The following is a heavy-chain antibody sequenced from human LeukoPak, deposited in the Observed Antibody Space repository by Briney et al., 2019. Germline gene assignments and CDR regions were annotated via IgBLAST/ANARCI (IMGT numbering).Heavy chain of an antibody. CDR3: ARGLGRTAMVTRGEVRFDY. D-gene: IGHD5-18*01. J-gene: IGHJ4*02. CDR1: GYTFTGYY. Sequence: ASVKVSCKASGYTFTGYYMHWVRQAPGQELEWMGWINPNSGGTNYAQKFQGRVTLTRNTSISTAYMELSSLRSEDAAVYYCARGLGRTAMVTRGEVRFDYWGQGTLVTVSS. V-gene: IGHV1-2*02. CDR2: INPNSGGT.